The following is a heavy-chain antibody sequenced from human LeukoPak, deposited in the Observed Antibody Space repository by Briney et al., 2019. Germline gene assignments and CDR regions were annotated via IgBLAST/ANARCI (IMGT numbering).Heavy chain of an antibody. CDR1: GFTFSDYY. CDR3: ARYASGPPRALLS. CDR2: IISSGSAT. J-gene: IGHJ5*02. V-gene: IGHV3-11*01. Sequence: GGSLRLSCATSGFTFSDYYVSWIRQAPGKGLEWVSYIISSGSATYYADSVKGRFTISRDNAKNSLYLQMNSLTAEDTAVYYCARYASGPPRALLSWGQGTLVTVSS. D-gene: IGHD3-10*01.